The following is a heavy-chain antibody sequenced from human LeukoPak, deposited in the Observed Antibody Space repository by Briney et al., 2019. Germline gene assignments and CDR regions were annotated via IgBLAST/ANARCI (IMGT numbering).Heavy chain of an antibody. Sequence: SETLSLTCAVYGGSFSGYYWSWIRQPPGKGLEWIGEINHSGSTNYNPSLKSRVTISVDTSKNQFSLKLSSVTAADTAVYYCARDGEGGCISVNYWFAPWGQGTLVTVSS. CDR1: GGSFSGYY. V-gene: IGHV4-34*01. D-gene: IGHD3-10*01. CDR2: INHSGST. J-gene: IGHJ5*02. CDR3: ARDGEGGCISVNYWFAP.